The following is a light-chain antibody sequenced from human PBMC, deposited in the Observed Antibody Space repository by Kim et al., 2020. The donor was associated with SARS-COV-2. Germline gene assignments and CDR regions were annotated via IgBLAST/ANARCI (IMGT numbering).Light chain of an antibody. V-gene: IGLV4-69*01. CDR3: QTWGTGHYVV. Sequence: QLVLTQSPSASASLGASVKLTCTLSSGHSSYAIAWHQQQPEKGPRYLMKLNSDGSHSKGDGIPDRFSGSSSGAERYLTISSLQSEDEADYYCQTWGTGHYVVFGGGTQLTVL. CDR2: LNSDGSH. J-gene: IGLJ2*01. CDR1: SGHSSYA.